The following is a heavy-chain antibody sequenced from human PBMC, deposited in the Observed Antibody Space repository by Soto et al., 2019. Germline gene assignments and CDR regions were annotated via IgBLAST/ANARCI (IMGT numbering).Heavy chain of an antibody. J-gene: IGHJ6*02. D-gene: IGHD3-9*01. CDR2: IIPIFGTA. Sequence: SVKVSCKASGGTFSSYAISWVRQAPGQGLEWMGGIIPIFGTANYAQKFQGRVTITADESTSTAYMELSRLRSDDTAVYYCARGPLLRYFDWLSSRMDVWGQGTTVTVSS. V-gene: IGHV1-69*13. CDR3: ARGPLLRYFDWLSSRMDV. CDR1: GGTFSSYA.